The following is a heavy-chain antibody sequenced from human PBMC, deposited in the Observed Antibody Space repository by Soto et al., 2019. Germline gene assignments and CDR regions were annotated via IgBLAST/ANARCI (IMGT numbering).Heavy chain of an antibody. D-gene: IGHD7-27*01. V-gene: IGHV4-39*01. CDR2: MSYSRST. CDR1: GGSISSNNYY. J-gene: IGHJ4*02. Sequence: QLQLQESGPGLVKPSETLSLTCFVSGGSISSNNYYWGWIRQPPGKGLEWIGSMSYSRSTYYNPSFKRRVTISVDTSKNQFSLKLTSVTPAYTAVYYCASQLRPTNWGGGDFDYWGQGPLVSVSS. CDR3: ASQLRPTNWGGGDFDY.